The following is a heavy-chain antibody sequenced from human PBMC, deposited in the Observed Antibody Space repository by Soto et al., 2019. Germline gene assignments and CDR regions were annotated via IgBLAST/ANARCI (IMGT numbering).Heavy chain of an antibody. CDR2: INAGNGNT. V-gene: IGHV1-3*01. CDR3: ARAKYSIFTADYYYYYGMDV. D-gene: IGHD2-21*01. Sequence: ASVKVSCRASGYKFTSYAMHWVRQAPGQRLEWMGWINAGNGNTKYSQKFQGRVTMTRDTSTSTAYMELSRLRSDDTAVYYCARAKYSIFTADYYYYYGMDVWGQGTTVTVSS. J-gene: IGHJ6*02. CDR1: GYKFTSYA.